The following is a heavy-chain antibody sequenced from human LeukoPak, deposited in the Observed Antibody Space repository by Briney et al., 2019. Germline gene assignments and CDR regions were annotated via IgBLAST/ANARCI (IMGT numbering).Heavy chain of an antibody. J-gene: IGHJ3*01. CDR1: GYAFTSNT. CDR2: ISAYNDKT. V-gene: IGHV1-18*01. Sequence: GASVKVSCKASGYAFTSNTITWVRQAPGQVLEWMGRISAYNDKTNYAQKFQGRTTMTTDTSTSTAYMELRSLRSDDTAVYYCAREDSGTSRAFDVWGQGTMVTVSS. D-gene: IGHD1-26*01. CDR3: AREDSGTSRAFDV.